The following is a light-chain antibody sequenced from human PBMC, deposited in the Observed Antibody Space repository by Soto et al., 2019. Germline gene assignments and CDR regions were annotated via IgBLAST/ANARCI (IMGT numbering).Light chain of an antibody. CDR1: SGNIGAYNF. V-gene: IGLV2-11*01. J-gene: IGLJ1*01. Sequence: QSVLTQPRSVSGSPGQSVTISCTGASGNIGAYNFVSWYQLHPDKAPKDIIYDATKRPSGVPDRFSGSKSGNTASLTISGLQAEDEADYYCCSYAGGYTFVFGNGTKVTVL. CDR2: DAT. CDR3: CSYAGGYTFV.